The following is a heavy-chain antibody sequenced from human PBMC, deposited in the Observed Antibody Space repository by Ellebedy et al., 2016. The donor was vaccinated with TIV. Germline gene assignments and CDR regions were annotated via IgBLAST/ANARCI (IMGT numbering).Heavy chain of an antibody. Sequence: GGSLRLSXAASGFTFSSYNMNWVRHAPGKGLEWVSYISSVLTIYYADSVKGRFTISRDNAKNSLYLQLNSLRDEDTAVYYCARDSPGWSAFDIWGQGTMVTVSS. J-gene: IGHJ3*02. CDR1: GFTFSSYN. D-gene: IGHD3-9*01. V-gene: IGHV3-48*02. CDR2: ISSVLTI. CDR3: ARDSPGWSAFDI.